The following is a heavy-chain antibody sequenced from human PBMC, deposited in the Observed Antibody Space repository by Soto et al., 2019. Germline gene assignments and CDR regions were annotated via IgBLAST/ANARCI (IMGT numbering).Heavy chain of an antibody. CDR2: ISSNGGST. V-gene: IGHV3-64D*08. Sequence: GGSLRLSCSASGFTFSSYAMHWVRQAPGKGLEYVSAISSNGGSTYYADSVKGRFTISRDNSKNTLYLQMSSLRAEDTAVYYCVKDTLVPAAPPNRGIGPYYYGMDVWGQGTTVTVSS. CDR3: VKDTLVPAAPPNRGIGPYYYGMDV. CDR1: GFTFSSYA. J-gene: IGHJ6*02. D-gene: IGHD2-2*01.